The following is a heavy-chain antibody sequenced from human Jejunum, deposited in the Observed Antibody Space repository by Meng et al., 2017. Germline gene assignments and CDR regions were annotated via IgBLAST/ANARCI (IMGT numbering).Heavy chain of an antibody. J-gene: IGHJ4*02. D-gene: IGHD6-6*01. CDR2: INHSGST. V-gene: IGHV4-34*01. CDR3: ARGSIADRLSD. Sequence: VQVKQWGAGLLKPSGTLSLPCTVYGGSFSGYYWSWIRQPPGKGLEWIGEINHSGSTSYNPSLKSRVTMSLDTSKNQFSLELSSVTAADTAVYYCARGSIADRLSDWGQGTLVTVSS. CDR1: GGSFSGYY.